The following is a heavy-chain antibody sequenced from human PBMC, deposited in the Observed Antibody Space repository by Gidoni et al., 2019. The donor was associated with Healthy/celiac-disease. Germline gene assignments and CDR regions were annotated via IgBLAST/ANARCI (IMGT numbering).Heavy chain of an antibody. CDR3: AKGGFGSLDYYGMDV. CDR2: ISWDGGST. V-gene: IGHV3-43D*04. Sequence: EVQLVESGGVVVQPGGSLRLSCAASGFTFADYAMHWVRQAPGKGLGWVSSISWDGGSTYYADAVKGRFTISRDNSKNSLYLQMNSLRAEDTALYYCAKGGFGSLDYYGMDVWGQGTTVTVSS. J-gene: IGHJ6*02. D-gene: IGHD2-15*01. CDR1: GFTFADYA.